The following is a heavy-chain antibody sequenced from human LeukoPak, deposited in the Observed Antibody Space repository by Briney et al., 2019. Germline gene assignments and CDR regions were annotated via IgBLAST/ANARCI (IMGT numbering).Heavy chain of an antibody. CDR2: ISRSGSTI. D-gene: IGHD3-22*01. V-gene: IGHV3-11*01. CDR3: AREGLHSSGYYANDAFDI. CDR1: GFTFSDYY. Sequence: GGSLRLSCAASGFTFSDYYMSWIRQAPGKGLEWVSYISRSGSTIYYADSVKGRFTISRDNAKNSLYLQMNSLRAEDTAVYYCAREGLHSSGYYANDAFDIWGQGTMVTVSS. J-gene: IGHJ3*02.